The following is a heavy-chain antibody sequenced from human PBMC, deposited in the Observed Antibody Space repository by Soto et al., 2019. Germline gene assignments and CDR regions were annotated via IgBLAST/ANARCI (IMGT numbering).Heavy chain of an antibody. D-gene: IGHD6-25*01. V-gene: IGHV1-46*01. J-gene: IGHJ6*02. CDR2: INPTGGST. CDR3: ARDLAATHEAYGMDV. CDR1: GYTFTSYY. Sequence: QVQLVQSGAEVKKPGASVKVSCKASGYTFTSYYLHWVRQAPGQGLEWKGIINPTGGSTSYAQKFKGRGNMTRDTSTSTVYMELSRLRLKDTAVYYCARDLAATHEAYGMDVWGQGTTVTVS.